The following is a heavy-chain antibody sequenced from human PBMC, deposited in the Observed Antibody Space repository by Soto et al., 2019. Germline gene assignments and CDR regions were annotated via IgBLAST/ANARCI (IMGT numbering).Heavy chain of an antibody. CDR1: GYTFTNHG. Sequence: QVQLVQSGAEVKKPGASVKVSCKTSGYTFTNHGINWVRQAPGQGLEWMGWINPYNANVNYAQKLQGRVTMTTDTSTSTAYMDLRSLTSDDTAVYYCARDRVAGIWGDAVDIWGQGTRVTVSS. V-gene: IGHV1-18*04. J-gene: IGHJ3*02. CDR2: INPYNANV. D-gene: IGHD3-16*01. CDR3: ARDRVAGIWGDAVDI.